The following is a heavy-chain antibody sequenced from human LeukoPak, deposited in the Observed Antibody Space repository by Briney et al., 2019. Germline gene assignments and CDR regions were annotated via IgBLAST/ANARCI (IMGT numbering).Heavy chain of an antibody. Sequence: SVKVSCKASGGTFSSYAISWVRQAPGQGLEWMGGFIPIFGTPNYAQKFQGRVTITADESTSTAYMELSSLRSEDTAVYYCASSVVPAAMALGYYYYGMDVWGQGTTVTVSS. CDR3: ASSVVPAAMALGYYYYGMDV. V-gene: IGHV1-69*13. J-gene: IGHJ6*02. CDR1: GGTFSSYA. CDR2: FIPIFGTP. D-gene: IGHD2-2*01.